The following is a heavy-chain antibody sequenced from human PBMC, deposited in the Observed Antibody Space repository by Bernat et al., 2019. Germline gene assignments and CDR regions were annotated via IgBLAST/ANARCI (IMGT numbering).Heavy chain of an antibody. CDR2: IYYSGST. CDR1: GGSISTGSYY. J-gene: IGHJ3*02. Sequence: QLQLQESGPGLVKPSETLSLTCPVSGGSISTGSYYWGWIRQPPGKGLEWIGSIYYSGSTYYNPSLKSRVTISVDTSKKQFSLNLNSVTAADTAVYYCARLGSSSDAFDIWGQGTMVTVSS. D-gene: IGHD6-6*01. V-gene: IGHV4-39*01. CDR3: ARLGSSSDAFDI.